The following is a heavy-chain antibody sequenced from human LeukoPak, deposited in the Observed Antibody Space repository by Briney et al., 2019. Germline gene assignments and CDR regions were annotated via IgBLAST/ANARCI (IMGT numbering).Heavy chain of an antibody. V-gene: IGHV4-39*01. CDR1: GASISSSSYY. D-gene: IGHD3-10*01. J-gene: IGHJ4*02. CDR2: GSYGGGT. Sequence: SETLSLTCTVSGASISSSSYYWGWIRRPPGTGLEWIGSGSYGGGTYHNPSLSSRVTISVDTSKSQFSLKLTSVTAADTAVYYCVRHGPFGSGTIGYFDYWGQGTLVTVSS. CDR3: VRHGPFGSGTIGYFDY.